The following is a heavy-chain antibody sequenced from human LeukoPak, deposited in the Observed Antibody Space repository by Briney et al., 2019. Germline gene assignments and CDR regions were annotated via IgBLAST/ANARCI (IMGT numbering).Heavy chain of an antibody. J-gene: IGHJ4*02. CDR1: GGSISSGDYY. V-gene: IGHV4-30-4*01. D-gene: IGHD3-22*01. Sequence: SRTLSLTCTVSGGSISSGDYYWSWIRQPPGKGLEWIGYIYYSGSTYYNPSLKSRVTISVDTSKNQFSLKLSSVTAADTAVYYCAGISLYYDSSGSLSPFDYWGQGTLVTVSS. CDR2: IYYSGST. CDR3: AGISLYYDSSGSLSPFDY.